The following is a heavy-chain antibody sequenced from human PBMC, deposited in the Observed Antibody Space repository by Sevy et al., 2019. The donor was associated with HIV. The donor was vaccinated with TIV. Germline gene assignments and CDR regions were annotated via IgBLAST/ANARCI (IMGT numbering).Heavy chain of an antibody. D-gene: IGHD3-22*01. CDR1: GFTFSTYS. CDR2: ISRTSTTT. J-gene: IGHJ5*02. V-gene: IGHV3-48*02. CDR3: AREAYYYDSREENWFDP. Sequence: GGSLRLSCKASGFTFSTYSMQWVRQAPGKGLEWVSSISRTSTTTYHADSAKGRFTISRDNAKNSLYLQMNSLRDEDTAVYYCAREAYYYDSREENWFDPWGQGTLVTVSS.